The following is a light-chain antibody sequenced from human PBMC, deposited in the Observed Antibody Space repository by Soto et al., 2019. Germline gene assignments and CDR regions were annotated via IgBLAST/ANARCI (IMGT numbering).Light chain of an antibody. V-gene: IGKV3-11*01. CDR2: DAS. CDR3: QHRSIWLVS. Sequence: EIVLTQYPPTLSFSPGERATLSCRASQSVSSYLAWYQQKPGQAPRLLIYDASNRATGIPARFSGSGSGTDFTLIISSLEPEDFAVYYCQHRSIWLVSFGQGTLLAIK. CDR1: QSVSSY. J-gene: IGKJ5*01.